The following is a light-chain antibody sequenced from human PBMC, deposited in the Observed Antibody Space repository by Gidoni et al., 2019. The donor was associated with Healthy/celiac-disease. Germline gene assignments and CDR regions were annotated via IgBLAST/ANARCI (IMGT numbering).Light chain of an antibody. CDR1: QSVLYSSNNKNY. CDR3: QQYYSTPHT. J-gene: IGKJ2*01. CDR2: WAS. V-gene: IGKV4-1*01. Sequence: VMTQSPVSLALSLGERATLNCKSSQSVLYSSNNKNYLAWYQQKPGQPPKLLIYWASTRESGVPDRFSGSGSGTDFTLTISSLQAEDVAVYYCQQYYSTPHTFGQGTKLEIK.